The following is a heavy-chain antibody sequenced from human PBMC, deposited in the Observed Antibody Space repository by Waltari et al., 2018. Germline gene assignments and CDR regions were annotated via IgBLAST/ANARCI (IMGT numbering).Heavy chain of an antibody. CDR2: ITSSSTYT. CDR3: ARDLGSRGPRGMDV. J-gene: IGHJ6*02. V-gene: IGHV3-21*01. CDR1: GFTFSSYR. D-gene: IGHD2-2*01. Sequence: EVQLVESGGGLVKPGGSLRLSCAASGFTFSSYRMNWVRQAPGKGLEWVSSITSSSTYTYYAYTVKGRFTISRDNARNSLFVEMKSLRAEDTAVYYCARDLGSRGPRGMDVWGQGTTVIVS.